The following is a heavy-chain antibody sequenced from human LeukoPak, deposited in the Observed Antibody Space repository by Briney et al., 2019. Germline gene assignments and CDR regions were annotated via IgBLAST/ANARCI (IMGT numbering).Heavy chain of an antibody. V-gene: IGHV3-7*01. CDR1: GFTFSSYW. D-gene: IGHD1-26*01. CDR2: IKQDGSEK. Sequence: PGGSLRLSCAASGFTFSSYWMSWVRQAQGKGLEWVANIKQDGSEKYYVDSVKGRFTISRDNAKNSLYLQMNSLRAEDTAVYYCAREGAMAPGAGAYFHYWGQGTLVTVSS. J-gene: IGHJ4*02. CDR3: AREGAMAPGAGAYFHY.